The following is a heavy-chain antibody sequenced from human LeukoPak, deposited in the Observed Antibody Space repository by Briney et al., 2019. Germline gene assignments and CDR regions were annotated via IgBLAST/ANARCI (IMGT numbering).Heavy chain of an antibody. CDR3: ARSKSGTVTPDY. CDR2: ISGSGGST. Sequence: GGSLRLSCVASGFTFSDYNINWVRQPPGKGLEWVSAISGSGGSTYYADSVKGRFTISRDNSKNTLYLQMNSLRDEDTAVYYCARSKSGTVTPDYWGQGTLVTVSS. CDR1: GFTFSDYN. V-gene: IGHV3-23*01. J-gene: IGHJ4*02. D-gene: IGHD4-17*01.